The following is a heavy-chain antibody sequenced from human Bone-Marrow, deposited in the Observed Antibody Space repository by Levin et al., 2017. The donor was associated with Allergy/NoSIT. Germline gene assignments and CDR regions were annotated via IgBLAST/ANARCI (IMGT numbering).Heavy chain of an antibody. V-gene: IGHV3-30*18. J-gene: IGHJ4*02. D-gene: IGHD3-10*01. CDR3: AKETGSGSDPYYFDL. CDR2: ISHDGTNN. CDR1: GFTFSTYG. Sequence: TGGSLRLSCAVSGFTFSTYGMHWVRQAPGKGLEWLAVISHDGTNNFYADSVKGRFTISRDNSKNTLYLQMNSMRAEDTAVYTCAKETGSGSDPYYFDLWGQGTLVTVSS.